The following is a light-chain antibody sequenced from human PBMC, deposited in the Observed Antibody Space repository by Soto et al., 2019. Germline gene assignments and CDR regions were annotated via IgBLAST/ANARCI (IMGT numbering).Light chain of an antibody. CDR1: NSNIGSDF. Sequence: QSVLTQPPSASGTPGQKVTISCSGSNSNIGSDFVFWFQQLPGTAPILLIYRNNQRPSGVPDRFSGSKSGTSASLAISGLRSEDEADYYCVSWDASLSAWVFVGGTKLTVL. CDR3: VSWDASLSAWV. J-gene: IGLJ3*02. V-gene: IGLV1-47*01. CDR2: RNN.